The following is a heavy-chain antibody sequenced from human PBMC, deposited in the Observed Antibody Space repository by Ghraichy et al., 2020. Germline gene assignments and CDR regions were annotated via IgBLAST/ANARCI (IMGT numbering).Heavy chain of an antibody. CDR2: IFHTGTT. CDR3: AKYLTDVDWFGLDV. Sequence: SETLSLTCAVSGGSLNGNDWWTWVRQSPGKGLEWIGEIFHTGTTNYHPTLKSRVAMSLDKANNQFSLRLSSVTAADTGIYYCAKYLTDVDWFGLDVWGPGTSVTVSS. D-gene: IGHD3-10*01. CDR1: GGSLNGNDW. V-gene: IGHV4-4*02. J-gene: IGHJ6*02.